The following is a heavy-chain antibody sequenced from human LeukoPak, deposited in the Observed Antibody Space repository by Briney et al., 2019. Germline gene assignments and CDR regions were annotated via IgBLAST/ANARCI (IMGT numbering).Heavy chain of an antibody. Sequence: PSETLSLTCKVSADSMSDYDWSWLRQPAGKGLEWIGRISHSGSINYNPSLKSRITMSVDTSKKQFSLKLSSVTAADTAVYYCARDLMAMTDVWGKGTTVTVSS. V-gene: IGHV4-4*07. J-gene: IGHJ6*04. CDR3: ARDLMAMTDV. CDR1: ADSMSDYD. CDR2: ISHSGSI. D-gene: IGHD5-24*01.